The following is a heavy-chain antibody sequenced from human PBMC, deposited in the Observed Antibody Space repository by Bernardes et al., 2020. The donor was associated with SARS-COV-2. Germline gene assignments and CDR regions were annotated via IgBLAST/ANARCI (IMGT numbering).Heavy chain of an antibody. J-gene: IGHJ6*02. CDR2: ISYDGSNK. CDR3: ARARGGNYYYGMDV. D-gene: IGHD3-16*01. Sequence: GGSLRLSCAASGFTFSSYAMHWVRQAPGKGLEWVAVISYDGSNKYYADSVKGRFTISRDNSKNTLYLQMNSLRAEDTAVYYCARARGGNYYYGMDVWGQGTTVTVSS. CDR1: GFTFSSYA. V-gene: IGHV3-30*01.